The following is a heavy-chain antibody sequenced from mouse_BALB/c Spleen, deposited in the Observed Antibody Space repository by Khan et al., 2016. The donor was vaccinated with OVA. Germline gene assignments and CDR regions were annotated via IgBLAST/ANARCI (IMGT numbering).Heavy chain of an antibody. Sequence: EVELVESGGGLVKPGGSLRLSCEASGFTFSSYSMSWVRQTPEKRLEWVATITSGGSYTYYPDRVQGRFTISRDNAKNTLYLQMSSLKSEDTAIYYCTRDRNYYGSSIYFDYWGQGTTLTVSS. CDR3: TRDRNYYGSSIYFDY. CDR2: ITSGGSYT. D-gene: IGHD1-1*01. V-gene: IGHV5-6-4*01. CDR1: GFTFSSYS. J-gene: IGHJ2*01.